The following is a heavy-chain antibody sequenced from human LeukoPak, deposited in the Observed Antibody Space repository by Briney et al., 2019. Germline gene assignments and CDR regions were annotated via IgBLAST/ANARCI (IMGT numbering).Heavy chain of an antibody. CDR1: GFTFSSYA. Sequence: GGSLRLSCAASGFTFSSYAMSWVRQAPGKGLEWVSAISGSGGSTYYADPVKGRFTISRDNSKNTLYLQMNSLRAEDTAVYYCAREWWLQPNYYYGMDVWGQGTTVTVSS. J-gene: IGHJ6*02. D-gene: IGHD5-24*01. CDR2: ISGSGGST. V-gene: IGHV3-23*01. CDR3: AREWWLQPNYYYGMDV.